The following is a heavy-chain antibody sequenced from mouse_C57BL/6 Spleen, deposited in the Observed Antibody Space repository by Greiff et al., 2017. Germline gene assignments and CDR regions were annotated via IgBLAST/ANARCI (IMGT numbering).Heavy chain of an antibody. V-gene: IGHV2-5*01. D-gene: IGHD2-4*01. Sequence: QVQLQQSGPGLVQPSQSLSITCTVSGFSLTSYGVHWVRQSPGKGLEWLGVIWRGGSTDYNAAFMSRLSITKDNSKSQVFFKMNRLQADDTAIYYCASPIYYEYDEAGYYYAMDYWGQGTSVTVSS. CDR3: ASPIYYEYDEAGYYYAMDY. CDR1: GFSLTSYG. CDR2: IWRGGST. J-gene: IGHJ4*01.